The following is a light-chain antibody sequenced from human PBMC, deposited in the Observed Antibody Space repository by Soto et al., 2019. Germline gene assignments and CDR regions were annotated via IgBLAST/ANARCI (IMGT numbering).Light chain of an antibody. CDR2: DDT. J-gene: IGLJ2*01. V-gene: IGLV3-21*02. Sequence: SYELTQPPSVSVAPGQTARIPCGGDNIGRKTVHWYQQKPGQAPVLVVYDDTHRPSGIPERFSGSNSGNTATLTIGRVQAGDEADFDCQIWDKSSDQVVFGGGTKLTVL. CDR1: NIGRKT. CDR3: QIWDKSSDQVV.